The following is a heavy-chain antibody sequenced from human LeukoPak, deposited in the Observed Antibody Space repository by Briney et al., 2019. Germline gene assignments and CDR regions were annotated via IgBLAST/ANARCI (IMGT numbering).Heavy chain of an antibody. CDR3: ARVLSYDFWSGYSADPNWFDP. Sequence: SETLSLTCTVSGGSISSYYWSWIRQPAGKGLEWIGRIYTSGSTNYNPSLKSRVTMSVDTSKNQFSLKLSSVTAADTAVYYCARVLSYDFWSGYSADPNWFDPWGQGTLVTVSS. V-gene: IGHV4-4*07. J-gene: IGHJ5*02. CDR1: GGSISSYY. CDR2: IYTSGST. D-gene: IGHD3-3*01.